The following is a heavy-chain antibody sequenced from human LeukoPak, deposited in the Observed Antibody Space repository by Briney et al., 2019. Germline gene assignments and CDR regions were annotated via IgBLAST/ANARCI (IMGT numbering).Heavy chain of an antibody. V-gene: IGHV3-21*01. CDR3: ARVLMVRGVMFDP. D-gene: IGHD3-10*01. CDR2: ISSSSSYI. Sequence: GGSLRLSCAASGFSFSSYSMNWVRQAPGKGLEWASSISSSSSYIYYADSVKGRFTISRDNAKNSLYLQMNSLRAEDTAVYYCARVLMVRGVMFDPWGQGTLVTVSS. CDR1: GFSFSSYS. J-gene: IGHJ5*02.